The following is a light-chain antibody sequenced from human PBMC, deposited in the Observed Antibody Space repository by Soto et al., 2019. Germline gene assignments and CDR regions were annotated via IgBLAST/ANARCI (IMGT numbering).Light chain of an antibody. CDR3: QQYNSYSWT. CDR2: DAS. J-gene: IGKJ1*01. V-gene: IGKV1-5*01. CDR1: QSISSW. Sequence: DIQMTQSPSTLPASVGDRVTITCRASQSISSWLAWYQQKPGKAPKLLIYDASSLESGVPSRFSGSGSGTEIPLTISSLQPDDFATYYCQQYNSYSWTFGQGTKVDIK.